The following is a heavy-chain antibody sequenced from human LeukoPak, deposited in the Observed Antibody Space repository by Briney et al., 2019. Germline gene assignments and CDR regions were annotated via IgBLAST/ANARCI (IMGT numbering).Heavy chain of an antibody. CDR1: GDSLGRSNTY. CDR2: ILHSGYT. J-gene: IGHJ6*03. V-gene: IGHV4-39*01. D-gene: IGHD2-21*01. Sequence: SETLSLTCTVSGDSLGRSNTYWGWIRQTPGKGLEWLGTILHSGYTYNSPSLKSRVTMSVDSSKNQFSLSLSSVTAADTAVYFCARPRGGGGYHYMDVWGKGTTVIVSS. CDR3: ARPRGGGGYHYMDV.